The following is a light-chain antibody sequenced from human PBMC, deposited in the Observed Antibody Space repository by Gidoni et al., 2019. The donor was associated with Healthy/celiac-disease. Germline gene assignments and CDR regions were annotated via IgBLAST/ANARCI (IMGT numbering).Light chain of an antibody. J-gene: IGKJ1*01. V-gene: IGKV1-39*01. CDR1: QSISSY. CDR2: AAS. Sequence: IQVTQFPSPLSASVGDRVTITCRASQSISSYLNWYQQKPGKAPKLLIYAASSLQSGVPSRFSGSGSGTDFTLTISSLQPEDFATYYCQQSYSTRGTFGQGTKVEIK. CDR3: QQSYSTRGT.